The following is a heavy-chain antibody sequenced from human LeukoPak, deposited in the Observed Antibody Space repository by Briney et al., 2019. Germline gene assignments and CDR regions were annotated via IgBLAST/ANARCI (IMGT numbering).Heavy chain of an antibody. CDR2: INPSGGST. CDR1: GYTFTSYY. D-gene: IGHD4-17*01. Sequence: ASVKVSCKASGYTFTSYYMHWVRQAPGQGLEWMGIINPSGGSTSYAQKFQGRVTMTRDTSTSTVYMEVSSLRAEDTPVYYCARDPDGDYGFDYWGQGTLVSVSS. CDR3: ARDPDGDYGFDY. J-gene: IGHJ4*02. V-gene: IGHV1-46*01.